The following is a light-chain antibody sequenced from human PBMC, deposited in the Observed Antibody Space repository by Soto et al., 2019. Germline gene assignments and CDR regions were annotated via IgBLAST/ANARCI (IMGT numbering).Light chain of an antibody. Sequence: QSALTQPASVSGSPGQSITISCSGTSSDVENYNLVSWYQQHPGKAPKLMIYEGSKRPSGVSNRFSGSKSGNTASLTISGLQAEDEADYYCCSYAGSSTFKLFGGGTQLTVL. J-gene: IGLJ2*01. V-gene: IGLV2-23*03. CDR1: SSDVENYNL. CDR2: EGS. CDR3: CSYAGSSTFKL.